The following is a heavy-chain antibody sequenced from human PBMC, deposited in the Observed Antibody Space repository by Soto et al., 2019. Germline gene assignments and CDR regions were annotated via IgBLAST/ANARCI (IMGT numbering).Heavy chain of an antibody. CDR1: GGSISSGGYY. Sequence: SETLSLTCTVSGGSISSGGYYWSWIRQHPGKGLELIGYIYYSGSTYYKPSLKSRVTISVDTSKNQFSLKLSSVTAAYTAVYYRARSVFPWCRAILVTVS. CDR3: ARSVFP. J-gene: IGHJ5*02. CDR2: IYYSGST. V-gene: IGHV4-31*03.